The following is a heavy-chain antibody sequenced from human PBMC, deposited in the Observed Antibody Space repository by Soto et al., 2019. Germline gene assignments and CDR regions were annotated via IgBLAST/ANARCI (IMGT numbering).Heavy chain of an antibody. Sequence: QVQLVQSGAEVQKPGSSVKVSCKASGGTFSNYAISWVRQAPGQGLEWMGGIIPIFGTANYAQKFQGRVTISADESTSTAYRELRSLRSEDTAIYYCAVGSVDIVPTGMKPFDPWGQGTLVTVSS. J-gene: IGHJ5*02. CDR3: AVGSVDIVPTGMKPFDP. D-gene: IGHD5-12*01. V-gene: IGHV1-69*12. CDR2: IIPIFGTA. CDR1: GGTFSNYA.